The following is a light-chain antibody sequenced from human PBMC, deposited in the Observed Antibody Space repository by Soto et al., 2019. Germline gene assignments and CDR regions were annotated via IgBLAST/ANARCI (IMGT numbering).Light chain of an antibody. V-gene: IGLV1-47*01. Sequence: QSVLTQPPSASGTPGQRVTISCSGSSSNIGSNYVYWYQQLPGTAPKLLIYRNNHRPSGVPDRFSGSKSGTSASLAISGLRSEDEADYYCAVWDDSLSGVVFGGGTKLTVL. CDR2: RNN. CDR1: SSNIGSNY. CDR3: AVWDDSLSGVV. J-gene: IGLJ2*01.